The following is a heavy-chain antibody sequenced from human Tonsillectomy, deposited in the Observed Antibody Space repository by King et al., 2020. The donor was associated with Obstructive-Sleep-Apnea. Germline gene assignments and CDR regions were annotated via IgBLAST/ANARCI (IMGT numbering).Heavy chain of an antibody. CDR3: AAYDSSGSDAFDI. V-gene: IGHV3-13*04. J-gene: IGHJ3*02. Sequence: VQLVESGGGLVQPGGSLRLSCAASGFTFSDYDMHWVRQAAGKGLEWVSGIGVAGDTYYPGSVKGRFTIYRENAKNSLYLQMNSLRAGDTAVYYCAAYDSSGSDAFDIWGQGTMVTVSS. CDR2: IGVAGDT. D-gene: IGHD3-22*01. CDR1: GFTFSDYD.